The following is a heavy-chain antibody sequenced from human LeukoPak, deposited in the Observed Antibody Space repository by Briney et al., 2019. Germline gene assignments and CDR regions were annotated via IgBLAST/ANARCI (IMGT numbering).Heavy chain of an antibody. J-gene: IGHJ5*02. CDR1: GGSFSTYY. CDR2: INPSGTT. V-gene: IGHV4-34*01. CDR3: ARVDKAMSAFDP. D-gene: IGHD5-18*01. Sequence: SETLSLTCAVYGGSFSTYYWNWIRQPPGKGLEWIGQINPSGTTNYTPSLKSRVTMSVDTSKKQESLKLSSVTDADTAVYYCARVDKAMSAFDPWGQGTLVTVSS.